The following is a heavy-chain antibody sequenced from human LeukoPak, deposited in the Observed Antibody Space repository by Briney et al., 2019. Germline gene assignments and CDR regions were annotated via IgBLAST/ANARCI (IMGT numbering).Heavy chain of an antibody. CDR3: ARRGGSGIKE. Sequence: SETLSLTCTVSGYSISSGYYWGWIRQPPGKGLEWIGSIYHSGSTYYNPSLQSRVTKSVDTSKNQFSLKLSSVTAADTAVYYCARRGGSGIKEWGQGTLVTVSS. D-gene: IGHD3-10*01. CDR1: GYSISSGYY. J-gene: IGHJ4*02. CDR2: IYHSGST. V-gene: IGHV4-38-2*02.